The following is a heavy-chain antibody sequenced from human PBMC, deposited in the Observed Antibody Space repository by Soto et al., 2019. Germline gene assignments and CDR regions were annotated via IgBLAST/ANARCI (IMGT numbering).Heavy chain of an antibody. CDR2: INAGNGNT. D-gene: IGHD6-13*01. CDR3: ARGPSAAADWFDP. CDR1: GYTFSGYA. J-gene: IGHJ5*02. V-gene: IGHV1-3*01. Sequence: ASVKVSCKASGYTFSGYAMHWVRQAPGQTLEWMGWINAGNGNTKYSQKQQGRVTLTRDTSASTGYMELSSLKSEDTALYYCARGPSAAADWFDPWGQGTLVTVSS.